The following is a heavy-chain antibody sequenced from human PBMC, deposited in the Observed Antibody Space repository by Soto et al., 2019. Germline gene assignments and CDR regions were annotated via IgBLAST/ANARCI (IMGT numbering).Heavy chain of an antibody. J-gene: IGHJ6*02. CDR3: AKDRGQWLVYRVGMDV. D-gene: IGHD6-19*01. CDR1: GFTFSSYG. V-gene: IGHV3-30*18. Sequence: QVQLVESGGGVVQPGRSLRLSCAASGFTFSSYGMHWVRQAPGKGLEWVAVISYDGSNKYYADSVKGRFTTSRDNSKNTLYLKMNSLRAEDTAVYYCAKDRGQWLVYRVGMDVWGQGTTVTVSS. CDR2: ISYDGSNK.